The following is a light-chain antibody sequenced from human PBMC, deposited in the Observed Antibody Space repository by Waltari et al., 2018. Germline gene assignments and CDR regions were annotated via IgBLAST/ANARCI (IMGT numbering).Light chain of an antibody. J-gene: IGLJ2*01. CDR2: DVS. CDR1: GTDIGYSDY. CDR3: SAHTITLHVV. V-gene: IGLV2-14*03. Sequence: QSALTQPASVSGSPGQSITISCAGSGTDIGYSDYVSCYQQYPDHVPKLLVYDVSQRPSGFSPRFSGLQSGNTAFLTSSGLQADDGADYYCSAHTITLHVVFGGGTKVTVL.